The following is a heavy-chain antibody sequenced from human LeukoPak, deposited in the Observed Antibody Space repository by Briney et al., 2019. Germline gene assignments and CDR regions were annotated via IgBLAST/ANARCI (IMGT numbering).Heavy chain of an antibody. CDR1: DGSISSYY. D-gene: IGHD4-17*01. CDR3: ARGPYGKLDY. J-gene: IGHJ4*02. V-gene: IGHV4-59*01. Sequence: PETLSLTCTVSDGSISSYYWSWIRQPPGKGLEWIGYIYYSGSTNYNPSLKSRVTISVDTSKNQFSLKLSSVTAADTAVYYCARGPYGKLDYWGQGTLVTVSS. CDR2: IYYSGST.